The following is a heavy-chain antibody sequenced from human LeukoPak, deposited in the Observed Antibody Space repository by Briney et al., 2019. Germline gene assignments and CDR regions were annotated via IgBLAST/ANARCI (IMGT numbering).Heavy chain of an antibody. CDR1: GFTFRDYW. J-gene: IGHJ5*02. CDR3: ARDLRGDTNNWLDP. Sequence: GGSLRLSCAASGFTFRDYWMNWVRQTPGKGLEWVAVIKSDGSEKYYVDSVKRRFTISRDNAKNSLYLQLNSLRVEDTAVYYCARDLRGDTNNWLDPWGQGTLVTVSS. D-gene: IGHD3-10*01. V-gene: IGHV3-7*01. CDR2: IKSDGSEK.